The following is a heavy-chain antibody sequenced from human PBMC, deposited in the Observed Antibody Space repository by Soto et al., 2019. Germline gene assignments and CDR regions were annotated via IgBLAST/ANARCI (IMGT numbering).Heavy chain of an antibody. CDR2: INPNSGGT. D-gene: IGHD6-13*01. Sequence: ASVKVSCKASGYTFTGYYMHWVRQAPGQGLEWMGWINPNSGGTNYAQKFQGRVTMTRDTSISTAYMELSRLRSDDTAVYYCARGAGQLVKPYYYYYGRDVWGQGTTVTVSS. CDR3: ARGAGQLVKPYYYYYGRDV. CDR1: GYTFTGYY. J-gene: IGHJ6*02. V-gene: IGHV1-2*02.